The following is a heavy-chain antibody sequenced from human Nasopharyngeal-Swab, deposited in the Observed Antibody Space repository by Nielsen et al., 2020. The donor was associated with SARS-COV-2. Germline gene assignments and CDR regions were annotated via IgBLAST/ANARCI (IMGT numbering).Heavy chain of an antibody. V-gene: IGHV3-66*01. Sequence: GGSLRLSCAASGFTVSSNYMSWVRQAPGKGLEWVSVIYSGGCTYYADSVKSRFTISRDNSKNTLYLQMNSLRAEDTAVYYCARDLSKLRFDYWGQGTLVTVSS. CDR1: GFTVSSNY. CDR2: IYSGGCT. J-gene: IGHJ4*02. CDR3: ARDLSKLRFDY. D-gene: IGHD4-11*01.